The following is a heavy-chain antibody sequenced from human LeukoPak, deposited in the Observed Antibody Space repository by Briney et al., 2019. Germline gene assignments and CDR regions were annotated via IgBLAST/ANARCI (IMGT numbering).Heavy chain of an antibody. Sequence: HPGGSLRLSCAASGSTFSRDSMNWVRQAPGKGLEWISYISRDSGIIYYADSVRGRFTASRDNAKNSLYLQMHSLRAEDTAVYYCVRDNPKCCGVVPANIDDFWGQGTLVTVSS. CDR3: VRDNPKCCGVVPANIDDF. CDR2: ISRDSGII. V-gene: IGHV3-48*01. J-gene: IGHJ4*02. D-gene: IGHD2-15*01. CDR1: GSTFSRDS.